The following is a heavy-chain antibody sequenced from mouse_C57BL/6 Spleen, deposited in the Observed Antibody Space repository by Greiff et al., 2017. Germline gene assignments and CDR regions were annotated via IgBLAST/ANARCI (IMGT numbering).Heavy chain of an antibody. CDR3: ARKMRAHYAMDY. J-gene: IGHJ4*01. CDR2: IDPSDSET. CDR1: GYTFTSYW. V-gene: IGHV1-52*01. Sequence: QVQLQQPGAELVRPGSSVKLSCKASGYTFTSYWMHWVKQRPIQGLEWIGNIDPSDSETHYNQKFKDKATLTVAKSSSTAYMQLSSLTSEDAAVYYCARKMRAHYAMDYWGQGTSVTVSS.